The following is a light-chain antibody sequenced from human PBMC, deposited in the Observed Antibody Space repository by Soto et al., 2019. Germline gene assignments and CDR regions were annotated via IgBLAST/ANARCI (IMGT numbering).Light chain of an antibody. Sequence: QSVLTQPASVSAAPGQSITISCTGSSTNIGAGKVVSWYQQLPGKAPKLIIYDVTSRPSGVSNRFSGSKSGNTASLIISGVQAEDEDDYYFFSNTSFDTYVFGRGTKVTVL. CDR1: STNIGAGKV. CDR2: DVT. J-gene: IGLJ1*01. CDR3: FSNTSFDTYV. V-gene: IGLV2-14*03.